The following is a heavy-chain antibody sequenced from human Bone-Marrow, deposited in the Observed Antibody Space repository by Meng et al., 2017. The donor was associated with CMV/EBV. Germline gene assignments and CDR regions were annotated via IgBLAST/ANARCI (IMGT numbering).Heavy chain of an antibody. V-gene: IGHV3-15*01. CDR2: IKSKTDGGTT. J-gene: IGHJ4*02. CDR3: TTDGGSYYGFDY. D-gene: IGHD1-26*01. CDR1: GLTFSNAW. Sequence: GGSLRLSCAASGLTFSNAWMSWVRQAPGKGLEWVGRIKSKTDGGTTDYAAPVKGRFTISRDDSKNTLYLQMNSLKTEDTAVYYCTTDGGSYYGFDYWGQGTLVTVSS.